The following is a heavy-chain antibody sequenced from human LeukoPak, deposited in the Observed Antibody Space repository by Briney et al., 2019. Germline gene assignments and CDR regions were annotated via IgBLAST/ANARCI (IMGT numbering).Heavy chain of an antibody. J-gene: IGHJ3*02. D-gene: IGHD3-22*01. CDR3: ARDDSSGYYDFHAFDI. Sequence: SVKVSCKASGGTFSSYTISWVRQAPGQGLEWMGRIIPILGIANHAQKFQGRVTITADKSTSTAYMELSSLRSEDTAVYYCARDDSSGYYDFHAFDIWGQGTMVAVSS. CDR2: IIPILGIA. CDR1: GGTFSSYT. V-gene: IGHV1-69*04.